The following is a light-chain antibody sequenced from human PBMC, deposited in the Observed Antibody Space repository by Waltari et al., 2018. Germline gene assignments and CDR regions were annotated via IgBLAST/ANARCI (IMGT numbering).Light chain of an antibody. V-gene: IGKV3-20*01. CDR3: QHYVRLPAT. CDR1: QSVSRA. CDR2: GAS. J-gene: IGKJ1*01. Sequence: EIVLTQSPGSLSSSPGESVTLSCRASQSVSRALAWYQQNPGQAPRLLIFGASNRATGIPDRFSGSGSETDFSLTISRLEPEDFAVYYCQHYVRLPATFGRGTKVEIK.